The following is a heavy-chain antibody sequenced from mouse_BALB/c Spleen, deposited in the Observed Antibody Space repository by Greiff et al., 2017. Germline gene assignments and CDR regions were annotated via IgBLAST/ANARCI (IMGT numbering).Heavy chain of an antibody. J-gene: IGHJ4*01. CDR1: GYTFTSYN. V-gene: IGHV1-12*01. D-gene: IGHD1-2*01. CDR3: ARYYYGGAMDY. CDR2: IYPGNGDT. Sequence: QVQLQQPGAELVKPGASVKMSCKASGYTFTSYNMHWVKQTPGQGLEWIGAIYPGNGDTSYNQKFKGKATLTADKSSSTAYMQLSSLTSEDSAVYYCARYYYGGAMDYWGQGTSVTVSS.